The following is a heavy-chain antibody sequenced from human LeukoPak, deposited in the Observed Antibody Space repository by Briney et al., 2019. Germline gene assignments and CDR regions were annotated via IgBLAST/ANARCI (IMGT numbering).Heavy chain of an antibody. CDR2: ISAYNGNT. D-gene: IGHD3-10*01. Sequence: ASVKVSCKASGYTFTSYGISWVRQAPGQGLEWMGWISAYNGNTNYAQKLQGRVTMTTDTSTSTAYMELRSLRSDDTAVYYCARGRGTMVREPLVDYWGQGTLVTVSS. CDR1: GYTFTSYG. CDR3: ARGRGTMVREPLVDY. J-gene: IGHJ4*02. V-gene: IGHV1-18*04.